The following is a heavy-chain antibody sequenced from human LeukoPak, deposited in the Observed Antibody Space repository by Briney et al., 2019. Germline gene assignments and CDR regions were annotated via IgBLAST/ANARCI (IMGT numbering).Heavy chain of an antibody. CDR3: ARGGGSYDPKTDY. CDR1: GGTFSSYA. V-gene: IGHV1-69*05. J-gene: IGHJ4*02. D-gene: IGHD1-26*01. CDR2: IIPIFGTA. Sequence: GASVKVSCKASGGTFSSYAISWVRQAPGQGLEWMGGIIPIFGTANYAQKFQGRVTMTTDTSTSTAYMELRSLRSDDTAVYYCARGGGSYDPKTDYWGQGTLVTVSS.